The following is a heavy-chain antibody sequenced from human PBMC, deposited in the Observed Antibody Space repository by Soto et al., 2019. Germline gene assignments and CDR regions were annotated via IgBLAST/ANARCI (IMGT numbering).Heavy chain of an antibody. CDR2: ISGSGGST. CDR3: AKDNDYYYYYYMDV. D-gene: IGHD2-8*01. V-gene: IGHV3-23*01. J-gene: IGHJ6*03. Sequence: PGGSLRLSCAASGFTFSSYAMSWVRQAPGKGLEWVSAISGSGGSTYYADSVKGRFTISRDNSKNTLYLQMNSLRAEDTAVYYCAKDNDYYYYYYMDVWGKGTTVTVSS. CDR1: GFTFSSYA.